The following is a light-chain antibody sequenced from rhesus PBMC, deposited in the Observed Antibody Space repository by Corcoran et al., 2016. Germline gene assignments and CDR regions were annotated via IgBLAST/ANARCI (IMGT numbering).Light chain of an antibody. CDR3: LQDYTTPWT. J-gene: IGKJ1*01. CDR1: QGINKE. V-gene: IGKV1-94*01. CDR2: AAS. Sequence: DIQMTQSPSSLSASVGDRVTVTCRASQGINKELSWYQQKPGKAPPLLIYAASSLQTGVSSRFSGSGTGTVYTLTISSLQPEDVATYFCLQDYTTPWTFGQGTKVEIK.